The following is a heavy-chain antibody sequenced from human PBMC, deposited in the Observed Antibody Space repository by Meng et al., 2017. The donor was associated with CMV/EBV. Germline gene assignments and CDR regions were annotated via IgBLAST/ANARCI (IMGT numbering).Heavy chain of an antibody. V-gene: IGHV3-23*01. Sequence: GESLKISCAASGFTFSSYAMSWARQAPGKGLEWVSAISGSGGSTYYADSVKGRFTISRDNSKNTLYLQMNSLRAEDTAVYYCATETIFGVASYGMDVWGQGTTVTVSS. D-gene: IGHD3-3*01. CDR2: ISGSGGST. CDR1: GFTFSSYA. CDR3: ATETIFGVASYGMDV. J-gene: IGHJ6*02.